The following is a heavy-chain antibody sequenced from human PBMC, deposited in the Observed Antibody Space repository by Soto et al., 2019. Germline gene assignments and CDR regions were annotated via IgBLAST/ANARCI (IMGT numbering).Heavy chain of an antibody. CDR2: INHSGGT. Sequence: SETLSLTCAVYGGSFSGYYWSWIRQPPGKGLEWIGKINHSGGTNYNPSLKSRVTISVDTSKNQFSLKLSSVTAADTAVYYCARVGQWLEERYFDYWGQGTLVTVSS. J-gene: IGHJ4*02. D-gene: IGHD6-19*01. CDR1: GGSFSGYY. CDR3: ARVGQWLEERYFDY. V-gene: IGHV4-34*01.